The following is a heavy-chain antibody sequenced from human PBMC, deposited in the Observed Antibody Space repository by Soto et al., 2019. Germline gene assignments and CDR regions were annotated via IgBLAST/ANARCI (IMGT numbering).Heavy chain of an antibody. CDR2: ISVSNGNT. Sequence: QVQLVQSGAEVKKPGASVRVSCKASGYTFTSYRISCVRQAPGQGLEWMGWISVSNGNTNYAQKLQGRVTMTTDTSTSTAYLDLRSLSSDDTAVYYCARDAAVGLFDYWGQGTLVTVSS. V-gene: IGHV1-18*01. D-gene: IGHD1-26*01. CDR3: ARDAAVGLFDY. CDR1: GYTFTSYR. J-gene: IGHJ4*02.